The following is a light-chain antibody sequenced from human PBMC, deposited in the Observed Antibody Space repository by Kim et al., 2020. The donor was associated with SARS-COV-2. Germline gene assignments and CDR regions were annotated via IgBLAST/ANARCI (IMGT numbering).Light chain of an antibody. J-gene: IGKJ3*01. V-gene: IGKV3-15*01. CDR3: QQYTDWPLT. CDR1: QSFSSN. Sequence: VSPGERATLSCRASQSFSSNLAWYQQKPGQAPMLLIYGASTRATGIPARFSGSGSGTEFTLTISSLQSEDFAVYYCQQYTDWPLTFGPGTKVDIK. CDR2: GAS.